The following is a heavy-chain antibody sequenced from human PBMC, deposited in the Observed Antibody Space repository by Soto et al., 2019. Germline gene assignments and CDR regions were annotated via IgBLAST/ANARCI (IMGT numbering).Heavy chain of an antibody. CDR1: GGSIGGYY. V-gene: IGHV4-59*08. D-gene: IGHD3-3*01. CDR2: IYHSGST. J-gene: IGHJ5*02. CDR3: ARHNREFGVVTHNWFDP. Sequence: QVQLQESGPGLVKPSETLSLTCTVSGGSIGGYYWSWIRQPPGKGLEWVGYIYHSGSTNYNPSLKSRVTMSVDTSKNRFSLRLSSVTAADAAVYYCARHNREFGVVTHNWFDPWGQGTLVTVSS.